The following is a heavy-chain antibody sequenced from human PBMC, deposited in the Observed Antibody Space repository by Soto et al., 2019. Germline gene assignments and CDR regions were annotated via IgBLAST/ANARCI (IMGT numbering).Heavy chain of an antibody. CDR3: ARDSSSGWYYFDY. CDR2: IYYSGST. D-gene: IGHD6-19*01. J-gene: IGHJ4*02. V-gene: IGHV4-59*01. Sequence: TVSGGSISSYYWSWIRQPPGKGLEWIGYIYYSGSTNYNPSLKSRVTISVDTSKNQFSLKLSSVTAADTAVYYCARDSSSGWYYFDYWGQGTLVTVSS. CDR1: GGSISSYY.